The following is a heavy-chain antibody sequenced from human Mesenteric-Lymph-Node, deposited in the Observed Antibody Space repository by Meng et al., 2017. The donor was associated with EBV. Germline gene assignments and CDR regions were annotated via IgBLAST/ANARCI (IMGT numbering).Heavy chain of an antibody. CDR3: VGNGYYSVDY. D-gene: IGHD3-22*01. V-gene: IGHV4-4*02. J-gene: IGHJ4*02. Sequence: HVQRKNSVPGLGKPSGTLAFTGAVAAGSITSNWCSWFRQPPGKGLEWIGEIHNSGRTHYTPSLKSRVTVSVDKSKSLFSLSLSSMPAAATAMYYCVGNGYYSVDYWGQGILVTVSS. CDR2: IHNSGRT. CDR1: AGSITSNW.